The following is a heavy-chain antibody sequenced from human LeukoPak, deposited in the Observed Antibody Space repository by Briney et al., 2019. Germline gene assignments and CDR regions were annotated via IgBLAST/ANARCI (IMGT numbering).Heavy chain of an antibody. V-gene: IGHV1-46*01. D-gene: IGHD6-19*01. Sequence: ASVKVSCKASGYTFTSYYMHWVRQAPGQGLEWMGIINPSGGSTSYAQKFQGRVTITRNTSISTAYMELSSLRSEDTAVYYCARGTYSSGWYKYYSDYWGQGTLVTVSS. CDR1: GYTFTSYY. CDR2: INPSGGST. CDR3: ARGTYSSGWYKYYSDY. J-gene: IGHJ4*02.